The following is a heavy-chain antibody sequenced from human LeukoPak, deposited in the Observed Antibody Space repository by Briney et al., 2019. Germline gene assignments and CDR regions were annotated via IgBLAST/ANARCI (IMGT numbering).Heavy chain of an antibody. Sequence: ASVKVSCKASGYTFTSYAMHWVRQAPGQRLEWMGWISAYNGNTNYAQKLQGRVTMTTDTSTSTAYMELRSLRSDDTAVYYCASFVLPASTVTTFDYWGQGTLVTVSS. CDR2: ISAYNGNT. CDR1: GYTFTSYA. J-gene: IGHJ4*02. D-gene: IGHD4-17*01. CDR3: ASFVLPASTVTTFDY. V-gene: IGHV1-18*01.